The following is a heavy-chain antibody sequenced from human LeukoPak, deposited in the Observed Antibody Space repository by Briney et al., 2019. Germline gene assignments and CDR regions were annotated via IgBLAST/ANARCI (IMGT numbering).Heavy chain of an antibody. CDR3: ARWGNTAMVTYHYYYMDV. Sequence: GGSLRLSCAASGFTFSSYSMNWVRQAPGKGLEWVSSISRSSSYIYYADSVKGRFTISRDNAKNSLYLQMNSLRAEDTAVYYCARWGNTAMVTYHYYYMDVWGKGTTVTVSS. D-gene: IGHD5-18*01. CDR1: GFTFSSYS. CDR2: ISRSSSYI. J-gene: IGHJ6*03. V-gene: IGHV3-21*01.